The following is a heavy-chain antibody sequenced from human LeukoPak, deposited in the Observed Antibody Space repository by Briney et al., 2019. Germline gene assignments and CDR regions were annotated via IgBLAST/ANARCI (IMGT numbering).Heavy chain of an antibody. CDR1: GGSFSGYY. J-gene: IGHJ3*02. CDR3: ARGSRLTGTFDI. V-gene: IGHV4-34*01. CDR2: INHSGST. Sequence: SETLSLTCALYGGSFSGYYWSWIRQPPGKGLEWIGEINHSGSTNYSPSLKSRVTISLDTSKNQFSLKLSSVTAADTSVYYCARGSRLTGTFDIWGHGTMVTVPS. D-gene: IGHD3-9*01.